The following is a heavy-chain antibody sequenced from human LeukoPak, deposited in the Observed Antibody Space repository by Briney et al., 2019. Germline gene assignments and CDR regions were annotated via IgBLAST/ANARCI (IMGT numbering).Heavy chain of an antibody. CDR2: IYYSGST. J-gene: IGHJ5*02. Sequence: SETLSLTCTVSGGSISSYYWSWIRQPPGKGLEWIGYIYYSGSTNYNPSLKSRVTISVDTSKNRFSLKLSSVTAADTAVYYCARCGNSRFDPWGQGTLVTVSS. CDR1: GGSISSYY. V-gene: IGHV4-59*01. CDR3: ARCGNSRFDP. D-gene: IGHD2/OR15-2a*01.